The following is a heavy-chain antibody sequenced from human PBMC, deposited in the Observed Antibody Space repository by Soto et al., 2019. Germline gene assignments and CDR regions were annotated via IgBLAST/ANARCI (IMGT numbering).Heavy chain of an antibody. CDR3: ARSSRNQYQLLLGYYYYYGMDV. CDR2: IDPSDSYT. Sequence: PGESLKISCKGSGYSFTSYWISWVRQMPGKGLEWMGRIDPSDSYTNYSPSFQGHVTTSADKSISTAYLQWSSLKASDTAMYYCARSSRNQYQLLLGYYYYYGMDVWGQGTTVTVSS. V-gene: IGHV5-10-1*01. CDR1: GYSFTSYW. J-gene: IGHJ6*02. D-gene: IGHD2-2*01.